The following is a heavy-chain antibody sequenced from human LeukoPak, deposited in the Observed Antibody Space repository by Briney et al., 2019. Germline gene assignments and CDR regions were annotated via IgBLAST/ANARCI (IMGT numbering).Heavy chain of an antibody. CDR3: AKRWGSGSLDY. CDR1: GFTFSSYA. Sequence: TGGSLRLSCAASGFTFSSYAMSWVRQARGEGREWVSAISGSGGSTYYADSVKGRFTISRDNSKNTMYLQMNSLRAEDTAVYYCAKRWGSGSLDYWGQGTLVTVSS. CDR2: ISGSGGST. V-gene: IGHV3-23*01. D-gene: IGHD3-10*01. J-gene: IGHJ4*02.